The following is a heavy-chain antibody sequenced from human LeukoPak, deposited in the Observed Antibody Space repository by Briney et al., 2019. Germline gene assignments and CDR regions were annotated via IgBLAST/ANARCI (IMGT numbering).Heavy chain of an antibody. V-gene: IGHV3-48*01. CDR3: ARKPYCSSTSCYRDPFYYMDV. CDR1: GFTFSSYS. D-gene: IGHD2-2*02. Sequence: PGGSLRLSCAASGFTFSSYSMNWVRQAPGKGLEWVSYINSSSSTIYYADSVKGRFTISRDNAKNSLYLQMNSLRAEDTAVYYCARKPYCSSTSCYRDPFYYMDVWGKGTTVTVSS. CDR2: INSSSSTI. J-gene: IGHJ6*03.